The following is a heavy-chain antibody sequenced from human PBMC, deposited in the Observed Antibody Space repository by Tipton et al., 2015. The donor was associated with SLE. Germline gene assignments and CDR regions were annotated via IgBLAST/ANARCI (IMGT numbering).Heavy chain of an antibody. CDR2: INGKNGNP. V-gene: IGHV7-4-1*02. D-gene: IGHD5-12*01. CDR1: GYSFTGYD. CDR3: LRGGYEPQY. Sequence: QVQLLQSGPEVKKPGASVKVSCKASGYSFTGYDINWVRQATGQGLEWMGWINGKNGNPHYDQGFTGRFVFSLDASVSTVYLGINTLTAEDTDVHYCLRGGYEPQYWGQGTLVTVSS. J-gene: IGHJ4*02.